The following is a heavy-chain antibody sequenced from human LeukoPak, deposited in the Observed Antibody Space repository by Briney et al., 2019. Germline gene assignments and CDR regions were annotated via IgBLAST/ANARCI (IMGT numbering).Heavy chain of an antibody. CDR3: AREGAMIVVVIDY. CDR1: GFTLSSHW. J-gene: IGHJ4*02. CDR2: INSDGSST. D-gene: IGHD3-22*01. Sequence: GGSLRLSCAASGFTLSSHWMHWVRQVPGKGLVWVSRINSDGSSTSYAESVKGRFTISRDNAKNTLYLQMNSLRAEDTAVYYCAREGAMIVVVIDYWGQGTLVTVSS. V-gene: IGHV3-74*01.